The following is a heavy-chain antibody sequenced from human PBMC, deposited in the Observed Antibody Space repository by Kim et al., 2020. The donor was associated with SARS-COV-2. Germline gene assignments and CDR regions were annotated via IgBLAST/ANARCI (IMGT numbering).Heavy chain of an antibody. V-gene: IGHV3-48*02. CDR3: ARDDGVYARYSVMDV. J-gene: IGHJ6*02. CDR2: ISSSSSHI. CDR1: GFTLSSFG. Sequence: GGSLRLSCAASGFTLSSFGMNWVRQAPGKGLEWVSYISSSSSHIYYANSVRGRFTISRDNGKNSVYLQMNSLRDEDTAVYYCARDDGVYARYSVMDVWGQGTTVTVSS. D-gene: IGHD5-18*01.